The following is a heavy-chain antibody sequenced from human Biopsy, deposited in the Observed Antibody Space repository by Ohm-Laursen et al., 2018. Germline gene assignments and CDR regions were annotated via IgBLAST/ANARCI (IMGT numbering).Heavy chain of an antibody. CDR1: GGSLSGYY. CDR3: AKNLAVSSYALDI. J-gene: IGHJ3*02. D-gene: IGHD2/OR15-2a*01. Sequence: GTLSLTCAVYGGSLSGYYWNWIRQSPGKGLEWTGEINHLGFTSNNPSLKSRVTISVDTSKNQFSLKLGSVTAADTAVYYCAKNLAVSSYALDIWGQGTMVTVSS. V-gene: IGHV4-34*01. CDR2: INHLGFT.